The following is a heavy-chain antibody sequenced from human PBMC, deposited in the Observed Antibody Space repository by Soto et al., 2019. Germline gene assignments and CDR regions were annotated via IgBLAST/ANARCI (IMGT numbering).Heavy chain of an antibody. CDR3: ARGDYYDRRFDY. D-gene: IGHD3-22*01. CDR2: IKQDESEK. CDR1: GFTFSRYW. J-gene: IGHJ4*02. V-gene: IGHV3-7*03. Sequence: EVQLVESGGGLVQPGGSLRLSCAASGFTFSRYWMSWVRQAPGKGLEWVATIKQDESEKYYVDSVKGRFTVSRDNAKSSLYLQMNSVRVEDTAVYYCARGDYYDRRFDYWGQGALVTVSS.